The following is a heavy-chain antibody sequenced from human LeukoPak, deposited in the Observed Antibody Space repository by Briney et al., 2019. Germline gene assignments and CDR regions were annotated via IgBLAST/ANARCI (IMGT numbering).Heavy chain of an antibody. V-gene: IGHV1-2*06. CDR1: GYTFTDYY. J-gene: IGHJ3*02. CDR3: ARDHDSSGRTDDAFDI. CDR2: INPNSGDT. Sequence: ASVKVSCKASGYTFTDYYIHWVRQAPGQGLEWMGRINPNSGDTNYAQRFQGRVTIARGASISTAYMELSRLTSDDTAVYFCARDHDSSGRTDDAFDIWGQGTMVTVSS. D-gene: IGHD3-22*01.